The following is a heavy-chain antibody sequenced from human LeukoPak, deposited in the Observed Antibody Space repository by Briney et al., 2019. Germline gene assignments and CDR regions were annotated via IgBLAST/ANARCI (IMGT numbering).Heavy chain of an antibody. D-gene: IGHD1-7*01. CDR1: GFTFSSYS. J-gene: IGHJ6*03. CDR3: ARDSAAEHNWNYEELDYYYYMDV. V-gene: IGHV3-21*01. Sequence: GGSLRLSCAASGFTFSSYSMNWVRQAPGKGLEWVSSISSSSSYIYYADSVKGRFTISRDNAKNSLYLQMNSLRAEDTAVYYCARDSAAEHNWNYEELDYYYYMDVWGKGTRSPSP. CDR2: ISSSSSYI.